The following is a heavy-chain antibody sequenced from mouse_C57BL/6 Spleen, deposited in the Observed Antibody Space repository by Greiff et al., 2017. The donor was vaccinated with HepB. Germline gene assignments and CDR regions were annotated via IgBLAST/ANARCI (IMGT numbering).Heavy chain of an antibody. CDR3: ARRNDYDGNYAMDY. CDR2: IDPSDSYT. D-gene: IGHD2-4*01. J-gene: IGHJ4*01. V-gene: IGHV1-69*01. Sequence: VQLQQPGAELVMPGASVKLSCKASGYTFTSYWMHWVKQRPGQGLEWIGEIDPSDSYTNYNQKFKGKSTLTVDKSSSTAYMQLSSLTSEDSAVYYGARRNDYDGNYAMDYWGQGTSVTVSS. CDR1: GYTFTSYW.